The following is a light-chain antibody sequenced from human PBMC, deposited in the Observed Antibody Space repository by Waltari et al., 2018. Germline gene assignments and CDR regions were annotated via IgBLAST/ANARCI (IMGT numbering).Light chain of an antibody. CDR2: KAS. CDR1: QSISSW. J-gene: IGKJ1*01. Sequence: DIQMTQSPSTMSASVGTRVNITCRARQSISSWLAWYQQKPGKAPKLLIYKASSLESGVPSRFSGSGSGTEFTLTISSLQPDEFATYYCQQYNSYPWTFGQGTKVEIK. V-gene: IGKV1-5*03. CDR3: QQYNSYPWT.